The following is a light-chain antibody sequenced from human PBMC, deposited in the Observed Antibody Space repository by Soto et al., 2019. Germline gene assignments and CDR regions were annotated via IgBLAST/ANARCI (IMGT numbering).Light chain of an antibody. CDR1: QTISSW. V-gene: IGKV1-5*03. CDR3: QPYNSYSEA. CDR2: EAS. J-gene: IGKJ1*01. Sequence: EIQMTQSPSTLSGSVGDRVTTTCMASQTISSWLSWYQQKPLKSPKLLIYEASTLKSGVTSRFSGSGSGTEFTLTISSLQPDDFATYYCQPYNSYSEAVGQGTQVDI.